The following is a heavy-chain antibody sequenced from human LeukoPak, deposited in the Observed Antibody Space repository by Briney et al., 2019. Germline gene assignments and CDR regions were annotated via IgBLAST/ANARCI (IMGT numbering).Heavy chain of an antibody. Sequence: ASVKVSCKASGYTFTGYYMHWVRQAPGQGLEWMGWINPNSGGTNYAQKFQGRVTMTRDTSISTAYMELSRLRSDDTAVYYCARATSGSSWYTSNYYYYYYMDVWGKGTTVTVSS. CDR3: ARATSGSSWYTSNYYYYYYMDV. CDR1: GYTFTGYY. CDR2: INPNSGGT. J-gene: IGHJ6*03. D-gene: IGHD6-13*01. V-gene: IGHV1-2*02.